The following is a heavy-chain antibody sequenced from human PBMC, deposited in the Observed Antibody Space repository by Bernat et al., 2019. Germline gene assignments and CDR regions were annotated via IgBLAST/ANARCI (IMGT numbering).Heavy chain of an antibody. CDR3: AHRAHVDYVVYYFDY. CDR2: IYWDDDK. D-gene: IGHD4-17*01. CDR1: GFSLSTSGVG. Sequence: QITLKESGPTLVKPTQTLTLTCTFSGFSLSTSGVGVGWIRQPPGKALEWLALIYWDDDKRYSPSLKSRLTITKDTSKNQVVLTMTNMDPVDTATYYCAHRAHVDYVVYYFDYWGQGTLVTVSS. V-gene: IGHV2-5*02. J-gene: IGHJ4*02.